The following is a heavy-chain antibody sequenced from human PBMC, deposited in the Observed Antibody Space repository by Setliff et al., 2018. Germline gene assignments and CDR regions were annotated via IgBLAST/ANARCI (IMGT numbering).Heavy chain of an antibody. V-gene: IGHV3-33*08. J-gene: IGHJ4*02. CDR2: IWYDGSNK. Sequence: GESLKISCAASGFTFSSYWMHWVRQAPGKGLEWVAVIWYDGSNKYYADSVKGRFTISRDNSKNTLYLQMNSLRAEDTALYYCARQATDYWGQGTLVTVSS. CDR1: GFTFSSYW. CDR3: ARQATDY.